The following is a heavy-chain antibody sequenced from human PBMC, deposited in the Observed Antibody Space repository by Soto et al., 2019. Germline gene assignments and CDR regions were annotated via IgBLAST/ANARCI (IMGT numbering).Heavy chain of an antibody. CDR2: IYYSGST. D-gene: IGHD1-26*01. V-gene: IGHV4-61*01. CDR1: GGSVSSVSYY. CDR3: ATSLVGATTYRGADSYYFDY. Sequence: SETLSLTCTVAGGSVSSVSYYWSWIRQPPGKGLEWIGYIYYSGSTNYNPSLKSRVTISVDTSKNQFSLKLSSVTAADTAVYYCATSLVGATTYRGADSYYFDYWGQGTLVTVSS. J-gene: IGHJ4*02.